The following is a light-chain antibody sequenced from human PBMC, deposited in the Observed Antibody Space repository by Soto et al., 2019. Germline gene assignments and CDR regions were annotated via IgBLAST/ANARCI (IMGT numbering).Light chain of an antibody. V-gene: IGKV3-20*01. J-gene: IGKJ1*01. CDR1: QSVSSY. CDR3: QQYGSSPGT. CDR2: GAS. Sequence: IVLTQSPATLSLSPGERATLSCRASQSVSSYLAWYQQKPGQAPRLLIYGASTRATGIPDRFSGSGSGTDFTLTISRLEPEDVAVYYCQQYGSSPGTLGQGTKVDI.